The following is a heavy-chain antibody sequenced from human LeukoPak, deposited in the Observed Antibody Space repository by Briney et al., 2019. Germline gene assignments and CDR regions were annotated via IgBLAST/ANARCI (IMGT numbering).Heavy chain of an antibody. Sequence: GGSLRLSCAASGFTFSSYGMHWVRQAPGKGLEWVAVISYDGRNKYYADSVKGRFTISRDNSKNTLYLQMNSLRAEDTAVYYCACNAVRYSAYDREEDPSDIWGQGTMVTVSS. CDR3: ACNAVRYSAYDREEDPSDI. J-gene: IGHJ3*02. D-gene: IGHD5-12*01. CDR1: GFTFSSYG. CDR2: ISYDGRNK. V-gene: IGHV3-30*03.